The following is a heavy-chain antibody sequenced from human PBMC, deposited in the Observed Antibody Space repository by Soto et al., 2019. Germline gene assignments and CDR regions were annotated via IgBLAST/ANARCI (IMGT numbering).Heavy chain of an antibody. CDR1: GGSFSCYY. CDR2: INHSGST. Sequence: SETLSLTCAVYGGSFSCYYWSWIRQPPGKGLEWIGEINHSGSTNYNPSLKSRVTISVDTSKNQFSLKLSSVTAADTAVDYCARPGYSSGWYKDAFDIWGQRTMVTVSS. D-gene: IGHD6-19*01. J-gene: IGHJ3*02. V-gene: IGHV4-34*01. CDR3: ARPGYSSGWYKDAFDI.